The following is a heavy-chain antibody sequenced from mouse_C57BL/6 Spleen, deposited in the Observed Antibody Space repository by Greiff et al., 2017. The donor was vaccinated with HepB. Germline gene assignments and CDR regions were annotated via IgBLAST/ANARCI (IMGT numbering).Heavy chain of an antibody. CDR3: ARSWDYSNLDFDY. CDR2: IGPGSGST. D-gene: IGHD2-5*01. Sequence: QVHVKQSGAELVKPGASVKISCKASGYTFTDYYINWVKQRPGQGLEWIGKIGPGSGSTYYNEKFKGKATLTADKSSSTAYMQLSSLTSEYSAVYFCARSWDYSNLDFDYWGQGTTLTVSS. V-gene: IGHV1-77*01. J-gene: IGHJ2*01. CDR1: GYTFTDYY.